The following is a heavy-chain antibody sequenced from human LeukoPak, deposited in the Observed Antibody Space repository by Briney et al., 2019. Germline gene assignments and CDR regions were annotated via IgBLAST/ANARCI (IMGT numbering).Heavy chain of an antibody. V-gene: IGHV4-61*02. CDR3: ARLSAGYTFDY. CDR1: GGSISSGSYY. J-gene: IGHJ4*02. D-gene: IGHD3-9*01. Sequence: SETLSLTCTVSGGSISSGSYYWSWIRQPAGKGLEWIGRIYTSGSTNYNPSLKSRVTISVDTSKNQFSLKLSSVTAADTAVYYCARLSAGYTFDYWGQGTLVTVSS. CDR2: IYTSGST.